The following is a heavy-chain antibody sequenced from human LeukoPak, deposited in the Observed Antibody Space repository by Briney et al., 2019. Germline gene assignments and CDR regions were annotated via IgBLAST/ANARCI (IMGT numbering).Heavy chain of an antibody. Sequence: ASVKVSCKASGYTFTGYYMHWVRQAPGQGLEWMGWINPNSGGTNYAQKFQGRVTMTRDTSISTAYMELSRLRSDDTAVYYCARSWSGYSYFDYWGQGTLVTVSS. CDR3: ARSWSGYSYFDY. D-gene: IGHD3-3*01. V-gene: IGHV1-2*02. J-gene: IGHJ4*02. CDR2: INPNSGGT. CDR1: GYTFTGYY.